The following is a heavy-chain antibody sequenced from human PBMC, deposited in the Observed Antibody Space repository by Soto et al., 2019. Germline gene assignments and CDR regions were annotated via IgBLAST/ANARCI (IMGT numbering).Heavy chain of an antibody. CDR1: GYTFTSYD. J-gene: IGHJ6*02. CDR3: ARESLRGTDV. V-gene: IGHV1-8*01. CDR2: MNPNSGNT. Sequence: QVQLVRSGAEVKKPGASVKVSCKASGYTFTSYDINWVRQATGQGLEWMGWMNPNSGNTAYAQQFQGRVTMTRNTSISTAYMELSSLRSADTPVYYCARESLRGTDVSGQGTTVTVSS.